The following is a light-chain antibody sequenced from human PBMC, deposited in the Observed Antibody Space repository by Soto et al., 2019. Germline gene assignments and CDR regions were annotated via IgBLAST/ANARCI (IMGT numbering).Light chain of an antibody. Sequence: QSVLTQPPSVSGAPGLRVTISCTGSSSNIGAGYDVHWYQHLPGTVPKLLIFDNSNRPSGVPDRFSGSKSGTSASLAITGLQAEDEADYYCQSYDSSLSGYVFGTGTKVTVL. CDR3: QSYDSSLSGYV. CDR1: SSNIGAGYD. CDR2: DNS. J-gene: IGLJ1*01. V-gene: IGLV1-40*01.